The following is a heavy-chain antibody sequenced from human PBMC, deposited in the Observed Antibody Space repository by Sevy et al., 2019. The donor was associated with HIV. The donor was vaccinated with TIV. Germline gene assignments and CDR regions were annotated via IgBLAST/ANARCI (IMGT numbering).Heavy chain of an antibody. J-gene: IGHJ6*02. CDR3: ARDSKGGLDV. D-gene: IGHD4-4*01. V-gene: IGHV3-7*01. Sequence: GGSLRLSCTASGFSFRSYWMTWVRQAPGMGLEWVANIKLDGEEKYYGESLKGRFTISRENVKNSLYLQMNNLRAEDTAVYYCARDSKGGLDVWGQGTTVTVSS. CDR2: IKLDGEEK. CDR1: GFSFRSYW.